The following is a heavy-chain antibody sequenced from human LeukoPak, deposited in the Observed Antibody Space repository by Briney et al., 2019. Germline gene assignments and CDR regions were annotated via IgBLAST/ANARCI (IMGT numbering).Heavy chain of an antibody. V-gene: IGHV1-2*02. CDR3: ARGAAAGSGGYYYMDV. CDR1: GYTFTDYY. J-gene: IGHJ6*03. Sequence: ASVKVSCKASGYTFTDYYMNWVRQAPGQGLEWMGWINPNSGGTNYAQKFQGRVTMTRDTSISTAYMELSRLRSDDTAVYYCARGAAAGSGGYYYMDVWGKGTTVTVSS. D-gene: IGHD6-13*01. CDR2: INPNSGGT.